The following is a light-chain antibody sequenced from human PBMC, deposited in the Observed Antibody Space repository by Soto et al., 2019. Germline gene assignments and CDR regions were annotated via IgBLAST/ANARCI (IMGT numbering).Light chain of an antibody. Sequence: EIVLTQSPGTLSLSPGERATLSCRASQSVNSGYLTWYQQKPGQSPRLLIYGVSNRAAGIPDRFSGSGSGTDFTLTISRLEPEAFAVYHCQQYGNSQFTFGQGTKLEIK. CDR1: QSVNSGY. CDR3: QQYGNSQFT. V-gene: IGKV3-20*01. CDR2: GVS. J-gene: IGKJ2*01.